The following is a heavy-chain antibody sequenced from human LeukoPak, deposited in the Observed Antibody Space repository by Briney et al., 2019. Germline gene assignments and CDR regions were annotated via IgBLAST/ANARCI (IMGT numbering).Heavy chain of an antibody. CDR2: INHSGST. D-gene: IGHD3-9*01. J-gene: IGHJ6*02. CDR1: GGSFSGYY. CDR3: AREVRYFDWTDYYYYYGMDV. Sequence: SETLSLTCAVYGGSFSGYYWSWIRQPPGKGLEWIGEINHSGSTNYNPSLKSRVTISVDTSKKQFSLKLSSVPAADTAVYYCAREVRYFDWTDYYYYYGMDVWGQGTAVTLSS. V-gene: IGHV4-34*01.